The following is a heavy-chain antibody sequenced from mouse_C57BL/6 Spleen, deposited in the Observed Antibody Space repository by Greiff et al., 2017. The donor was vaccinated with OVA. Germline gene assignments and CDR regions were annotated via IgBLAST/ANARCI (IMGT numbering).Heavy chain of an antibody. CDR2: IDPEDGDT. J-gene: IGHJ4*01. CDR3: TQDSSGYDAMDY. V-gene: IGHV14-2*01. Sequence: VQLQQSGAELVKPGASVKLSCTASGFNIKDYYMHWVKQRTEQGLEWIGRIDPEDGDTKYAPKFQGKATITADTSSNTAYLQLSSLTSEDTAVYYCTQDSSGYDAMDYWGQGTSVTVSS. CDR1: GFNIKDYY. D-gene: IGHD3-2*02.